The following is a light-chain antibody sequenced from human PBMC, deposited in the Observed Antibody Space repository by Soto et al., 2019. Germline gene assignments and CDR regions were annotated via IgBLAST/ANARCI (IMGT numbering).Light chain of an antibody. V-gene: IGKV1-39*01. J-gene: IGKJ2*01. CDR2: AAS. CDR1: QSIGTS. Sequence: DIQMTQSPSSLSASIGDRVTITCRASQSIGTSLSWHQQKSGRAPKLLIHAASTLQSGVPSRFSGSGSGTDFTLTISSLQPEDVAVYYCQQSYSTLYTFGQETNLEIK. CDR3: QQSYSTLYT.